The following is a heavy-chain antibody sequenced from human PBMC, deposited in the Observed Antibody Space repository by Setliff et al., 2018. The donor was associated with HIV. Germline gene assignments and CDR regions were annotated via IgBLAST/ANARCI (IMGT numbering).Heavy chain of an antibody. J-gene: IGHJ4*02. V-gene: IGHV3-21*04. CDR2: ISSSSSYT. CDR1: GFTFSSYS. CDR3: AKIDSRGYRWCFDY. Sequence: PGGSLRLSCAASGFTFSSYSMNWVRQAPGKGLEWVSYISSSSSYTHYADSVKGRFTISRDNSKNTLYLQMNSPRAEDTAVYYCAKIDSRGYRWCFDYWGQGTLVTVSS. D-gene: IGHD3-22*01.